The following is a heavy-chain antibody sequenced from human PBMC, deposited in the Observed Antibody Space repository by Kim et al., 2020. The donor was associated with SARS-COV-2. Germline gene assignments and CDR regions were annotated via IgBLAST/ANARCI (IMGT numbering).Heavy chain of an antibody. CDR1: GFTFSSYW. Sequence: GGSLRLSCAASGFTFSSYWMHWVRQAPGKGLVWVSRINSDGSSTSYADSVKGRFTISRDNAKNTLYLQMNSLRAEDTAVYYCARDRSGGYYFVLRGMDVWGQGTTVTVSS. CDR3: ARDRSGGYYFVLRGMDV. D-gene: IGHD3-3*01. CDR2: INSDGSST. J-gene: IGHJ6*02. V-gene: IGHV3-74*01.